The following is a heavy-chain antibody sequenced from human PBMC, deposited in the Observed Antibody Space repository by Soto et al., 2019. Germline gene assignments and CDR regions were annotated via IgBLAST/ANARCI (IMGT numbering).Heavy chain of an antibody. CDR1: GGSINTFY. V-gene: IGHV4-59*06. J-gene: IGHJ4*02. CDR2: IYYTGSI. D-gene: IGHD1-26*01. CDR3: ATSLVTSRARVDY. Sequence: SETLSLTCTVSGGSINTFYWSWIRQLPGKGLEWLGYIYYTGSIQYTPSLKSRLSISTDTSDNQFSLRLNSVTAADTAVYYCATSLVTSRARVDYWGQGTPVTVSS.